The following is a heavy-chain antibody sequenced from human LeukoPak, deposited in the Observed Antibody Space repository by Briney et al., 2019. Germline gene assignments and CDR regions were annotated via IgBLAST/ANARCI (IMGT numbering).Heavy chain of an antibody. CDR3: AKDSWRYYSSSGYPTFLDY. Sequence: GGSLRLSCAASGFTFSSYAMSWVRQAPGKGLEWVSAISGSGGNTYYADSVKGRFTMSRDNSKKTLYLQMNSLRAEDTAVYYCAKDSWRYYSSSGYPTFLDYWGQGTLVTVSS. J-gene: IGHJ4*02. CDR2: ISGSGGNT. V-gene: IGHV3-23*01. CDR1: GFTFSSYA. D-gene: IGHD3-22*01.